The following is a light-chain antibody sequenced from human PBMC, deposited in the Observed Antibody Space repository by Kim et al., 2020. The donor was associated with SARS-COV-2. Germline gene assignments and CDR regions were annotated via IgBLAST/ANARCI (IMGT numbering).Light chain of an antibody. V-gene: IGKV1-5*03. J-gene: IGKJ2*01. CDR2: EAS. CDR1: QSIRTW. CDR3: QQYKSYPYT. Sequence: DIQMTQSPSTLSASVGDRVTITCRASQSIRTWLAWYHQKPGKAPNLLMYEASSLESGVPSRFSGSGSGTEFTLTINSLQANDFATYYCQQYKSYPYTFGQGTKLEI.